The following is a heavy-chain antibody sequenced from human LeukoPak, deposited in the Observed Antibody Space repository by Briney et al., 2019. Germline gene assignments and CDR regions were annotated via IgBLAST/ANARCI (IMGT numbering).Heavy chain of an antibody. CDR1: GFTFSSYA. D-gene: IGHD2-2*01. CDR3: AKDRYHRSYFDY. V-gene: IGHV3-23*01. J-gene: IGHJ4*02. CDR2: ISGSGGST. Sequence: GGSLRLSCAASGFTFSSYAMSWVRQAPGKGLEWVSAISGSGGSTYYADSVEGRFTISRDNSKNTLYLQMNSLRAEDTAVYYCAKDRYHRSYFDYWGQGTLVTVSS.